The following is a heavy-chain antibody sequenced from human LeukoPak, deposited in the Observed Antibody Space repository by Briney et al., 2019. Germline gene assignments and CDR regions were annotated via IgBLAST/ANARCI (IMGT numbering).Heavy chain of an antibody. V-gene: IGHV3-48*02. CDR3: ARVDWMIGAFDI. J-gene: IGHJ3*02. CDR2: ITSSSSTI. D-gene: IGHD3-22*01. CDR1: GFTFSTYS. Sequence: GGSLRLTCAASGFTFSTYSMNWVRQAPGKGLEWVSYITSSSSTIYYADSVRGRFTISRDNAKNSLYLQMNSLRDEDTAVYYCARVDWMIGAFDIWGQGTMVTVSS.